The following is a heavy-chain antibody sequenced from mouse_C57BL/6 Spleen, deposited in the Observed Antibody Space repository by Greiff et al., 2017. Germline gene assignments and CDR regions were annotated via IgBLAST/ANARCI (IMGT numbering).Heavy chain of an antibody. CDR2: INPNNGGT. Sequence: EVKLQQSGPELVKPGASVKISCKASGYTFTDYYMNWVKQSHGKSLEWIGDINPNNGGTSYNQKFKGKATLTVDKSSSTAYMELRRLTSEDSEVYYCARGDYYGSSYYYAMDYWGQGTSVTVSS. D-gene: IGHD1-1*01. V-gene: IGHV1-26*01. J-gene: IGHJ4*01. CDR3: ARGDYYGSSYYYAMDY. CDR1: GYTFTDYY.